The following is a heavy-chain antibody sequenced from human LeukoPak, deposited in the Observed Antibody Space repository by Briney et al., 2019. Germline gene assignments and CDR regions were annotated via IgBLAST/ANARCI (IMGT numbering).Heavy chain of an antibody. CDR1: W. D-gene: IGHD6-19*01. CDR2: IKQDGSEK. J-gene: IGHJ4*02. V-gene: IGHV3-7*01. CDR3: ASSSSGWSLPFDY. Sequence: WMIWVRQAPGKGLEWVANIKQDGSEKYYVDSVKGRFTISRDNAKNSLYLQMNSLRAEDTAVYYCASSSSGWSLPFDYWGQGTLVTVSS.